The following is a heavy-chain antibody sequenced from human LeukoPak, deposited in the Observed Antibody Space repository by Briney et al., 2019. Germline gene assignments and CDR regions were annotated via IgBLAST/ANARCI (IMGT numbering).Heavy chain of an antibody. CDR1: GFSVSSNY. CDR2: ISGSGGST. Sequence: PGGSLRLSCAAAGFSVSSNYMSWVRQAPGKGLEWVSAISGSGGSTYYADSVKGRFTISRDNSKNTLYLQMNSLRAEDTAVYYCAKLQLVGYSSSWFDYWGQGTLVTVSS. CDR3: AKLQLVGYSSSWFDY. D-gene: IGHD6-13*01. V-gene: IGHV3-23*01. J-gene: IGHJ4*02.